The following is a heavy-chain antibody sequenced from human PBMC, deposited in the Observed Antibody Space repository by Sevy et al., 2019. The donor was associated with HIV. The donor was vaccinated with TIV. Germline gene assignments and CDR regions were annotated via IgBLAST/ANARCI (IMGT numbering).Heavy chain of an antibody. CDR1: GFTFSSFG. Sequence: GGSLRLSCAASGFTFSSFGMHWIRQAPGKGLEWLALIWFDGSNTYYADSVRGRFTISRDIAKNTLHLQMNSLRAEDTAVYYCARDLEFYDHGDYGPAFMPDFWGHRTLVTVSS. J-gene: IGHJ4*01. V-gene: IGHV3-33*01. D-gene: IGHD4-17*01. CDR2: IWFDGSNT. CDR3: ARDLEFYDHGDYGPAFMPDF.